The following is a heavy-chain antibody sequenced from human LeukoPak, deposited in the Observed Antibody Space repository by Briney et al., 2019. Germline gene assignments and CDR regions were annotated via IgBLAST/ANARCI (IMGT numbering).Heavy chain of an antibody. CDR2: IWYDGSNK. D-gene: IGHD3-9*01. CDR3: ARGQFDWLPGILFDY. Sequence: PGGSLRLSCAASGFTFGSYGMHWVRQAPGKGLEWVAVIWYDGSNKYYADSVKGRFTISRDNSKNTLYLQMNSLRAEDTAVYYCARGQFDWLPGILFDYWGQGTLVTVSS. J-gene: IGHJ4*02. V-gene: IGHV3-33*01. CDR1: GFTFGSYG.